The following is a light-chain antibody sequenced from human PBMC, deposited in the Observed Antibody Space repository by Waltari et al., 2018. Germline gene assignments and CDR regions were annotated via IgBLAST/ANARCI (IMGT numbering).Light chain of an antibody. CDR2: RNK. CDR1: SSNIGTNY. V-gene: IGLV1-47*01. J-gene: IGLJ3*02. Sequence: QSVLTQPPSASGTPGQRVTISCSGGSSNIGTNYVFWYQQLPGTAPKLLIFRNKRRPSRVPDRFSGSKSGTYASLDISGLRSEDEADYYCAAWDDRQSGPYWVFGGGTKLTVL. CDR3: AAWDDRQSGPYWV.